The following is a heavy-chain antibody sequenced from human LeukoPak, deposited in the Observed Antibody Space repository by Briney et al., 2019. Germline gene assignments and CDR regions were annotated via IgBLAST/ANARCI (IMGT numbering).Heavy chain of an antibody. J-gene: IGHJ4*02. CDR2: INPNSGGT. D-gene: IGHD3-9*01. CDR1: GYTFTSYY. Sequence: ASVKVSCKASGYTFTSYYMHWVRQAPGQGLEWMGWINPNSGGTNYAQKFQGRVTMTRDTSTSTVYMELSSLRSEDTAVYYCAREYYDILTGYYKGFDYWGQGTLVTVSS. V-gene: IGHV1-2*02. CDR3: AREYYDILTGYYKGFDY.